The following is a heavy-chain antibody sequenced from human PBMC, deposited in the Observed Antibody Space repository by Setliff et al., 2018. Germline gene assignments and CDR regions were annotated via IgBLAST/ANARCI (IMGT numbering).Heavy chain of an antibody. Sequence: ASVKVSCKASGYTFTSYGISWVRQAPGQGLEWMGWISAYNGNTNYAQKLQGRVTMTTDTSTSTAYMELRSLRSDDTAVYYCARGGYRAEYGDYGDAFDIWGQGTVVTVSS. J-gene: IGHJ3*02. D-gene: IGHD4-17*01. CDR3: ARGGYRAEYGDYGDAFDI. CDR1: GYTFTSYG. V-gene: IGHV1-18*01. CDR2: ISAYNGNT.